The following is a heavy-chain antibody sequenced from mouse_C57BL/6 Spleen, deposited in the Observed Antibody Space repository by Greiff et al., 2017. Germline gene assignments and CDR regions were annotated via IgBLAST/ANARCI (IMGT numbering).Heavy chain of an antibody. D-gene: IGHD2-4*01. J-gene: IGHJ1*03. CDR1: GFTFSDYG. V-gene: IGHV5-17*01. Sequence: EVHLVESGGGLVKPGGSLKLSCAASGFTFSDYGMHWVRQAPEKGLEWVAYISSGSSTIYYADTVKGRFTISRDNAKNTLFLQMTSLRSEDTAMYYCARTYYDYAWYFDVWGTGTTVTVSS. CDR2: ISSGSSTI. CDR3: ARTYYDYAWYFDV.